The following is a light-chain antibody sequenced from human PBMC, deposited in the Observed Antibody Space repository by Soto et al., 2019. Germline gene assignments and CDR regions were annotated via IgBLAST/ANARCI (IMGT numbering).Light chain of an antibody. CDR2: GAS. Sequence: EIVMTQSPATLSVSPGERATLSCRASQSVSSNLAWYQQKPGQAPRRLIYGASTRATGIPARFSGSGSGTEFTLTISSLQSEDFAVYYGQQYSNWPPVTFGGGTKVEIK. CDR3: QQYSNWPPVT. CDR1: QSVSSN. J-gene: IGKJ4*01. V-gene: IGKV3-15*01.